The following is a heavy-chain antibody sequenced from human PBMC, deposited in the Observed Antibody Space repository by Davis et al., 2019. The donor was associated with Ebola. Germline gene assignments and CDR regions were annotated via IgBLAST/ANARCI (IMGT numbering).Heavy chain of an antibody. CDR1: GYIFTSYA. J-gene: IGHJ4*02. CDR2: INAGNGDT. CDR3: ARADN. V-gene: IGHV1-3*01. Sequence: AASVKVSCKASGYIFTSYAIHWVRQAPGQRLEWMGWINAGNGDTKYSQKFQGRVTMTRDTSTSTVYMELSSLRSEDTAVYYCARADNWGQGTLVTVSS.